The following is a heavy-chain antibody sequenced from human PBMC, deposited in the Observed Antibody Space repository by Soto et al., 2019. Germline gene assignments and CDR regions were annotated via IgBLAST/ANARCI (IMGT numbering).Heavy chain of an antibody. CDR3: AKESYYDFWSGYYTGNWFDP. CDR1: GFTFSSYG. V-gene: IGHV3-30*18. J-gene: IGHJ5*02. Sequence: GGSLRLSCAASGFTFSSYGMHWVRQAPGKGLEWVAVISYDGSNKYYADSVKGRFTISRDNSKNTLYLQMNSLRAEDTAVYYCAKESYYDFWSGYYTGNWFDPWGQGTLVTVSS. D-gene: IGHD3-3*01. CDR2: ISYDGSNK.